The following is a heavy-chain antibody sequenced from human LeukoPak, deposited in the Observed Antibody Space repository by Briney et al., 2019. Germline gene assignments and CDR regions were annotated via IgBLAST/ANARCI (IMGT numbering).Heavy chain of an antibody. CDR2: ISGSGSGGST. J-gene: IGHJ4*02. V-gene: IGHV3-23*01. CDR1: GFTFSSSA. D-gene: IGHD4/OR15-4a*01. CDR3: ARRAGAYSHPYDY. Sequence: GGSLRLSCAASGFTFSSSAMSWVRQAPGKGLEWVSAISGSGSGGSTYYADSVKGRFTISRDNSKNTLYLQMNSLRAEDTAVYYCARRAGAYSHPYDYWGQGTLVTVSS.